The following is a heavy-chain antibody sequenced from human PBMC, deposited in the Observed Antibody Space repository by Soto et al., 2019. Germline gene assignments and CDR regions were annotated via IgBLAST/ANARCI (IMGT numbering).Heavy chain of an antibody. Sequence: VASVKVSCKASGYTFTSYAMHWVRQAPGQRLEWMGWINAGNGNTKYSQKFQGRVTITRDTSASTAYMELSSLRSEDTAVYYCARVPGYNWNLDYWGQGTLVTVSS. CDR3: ARVPGYNWNLDY. CDR1: GYTFTSYA. CDR2: INAGNGNT. J-gene: IGHJ4*02. D-gene: IGHD1-20*01. V-gene: IGHV1-3*01.